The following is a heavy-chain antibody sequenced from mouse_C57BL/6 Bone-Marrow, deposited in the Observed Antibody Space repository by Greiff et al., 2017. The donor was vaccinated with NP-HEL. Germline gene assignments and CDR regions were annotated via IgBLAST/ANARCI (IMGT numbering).Heavy chain of an antibody. Sequence: VQLQQPGAELVMPGASVKLSCKASGYTFTSYWMHWVKQRPGQGLEWIGEIDPSDSYTNYNQKFNGKSTLTVDKSSSTAYMQLSSLTSEDSAVYYCAREGDSSGPPYAMDYWGQGTSVTVSS. CDR3: AREGDSSGPPYAMDY. J-gene: IGHJ4*01. D-gene: IGHD3-2*02. V-gene: IGHV1-69*01. CDR1: GYTFTSYW. CDR2: IDPSDSYT.